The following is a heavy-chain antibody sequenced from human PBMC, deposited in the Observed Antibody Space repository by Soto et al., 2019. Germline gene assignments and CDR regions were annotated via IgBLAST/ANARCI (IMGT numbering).Heavy chain of an antibody. CDR3: ARGRYGDY. D-gene: IGHD1-1*01. J-gene: IGHJ4*02. Sequence: QVHLVQSGAEVKKPGASVKVSCKASGYTFTSYGITWVRQAPGQGLEWMGWISAHNGNTDYAQKLQGRGIVTIDTSTSTAYMTLRSPLSDDTAVYYCARGRYGDYWGQGALVTVSS. CDR2: ISAHNGNT. CDR1: GYTFTSYG. V-gene: IGHV1-18*01.